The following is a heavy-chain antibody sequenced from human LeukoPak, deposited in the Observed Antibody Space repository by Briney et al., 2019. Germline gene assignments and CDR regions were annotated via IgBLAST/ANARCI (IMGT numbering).Heavy chain of an antibody. J-gene: IGHJ4*02. CDR3: ATIVVPAANGDY. CDR2: IKSKTDGGTT. Sequence: GGSLRLSCAASGFTFSNAWMSWVRQAPGKGLEWVGRIKSKTDGGTTDYAAPVKGRFTISRDDSKNTLYLQMNSLKTEDTAVYYCATIVVPAANGDYWGQGTLVTVSS. D-gene: IGHD2-2*01. CDR1: GFTFSNAW. V-gene: IGHV3-15*01.